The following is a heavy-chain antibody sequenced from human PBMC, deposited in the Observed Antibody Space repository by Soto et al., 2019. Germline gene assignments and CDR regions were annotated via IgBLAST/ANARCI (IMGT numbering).Heavy chain of an antibody. CDR1: GFSLNSSGEG. J-gene: IGHJ5*02. CDR2: LYWDDDN. V-gene: IGHV2-5*02. Sequence: QITLKESGPTLVKPTQTLTLTCTFSGFSLNSSGEGVVWIRQPPGRALEWLAILYWDDDNRYSPSLESRVTVTKDTSKNQVVLMMTHMDPVDTATYYCAHTITTFGVDVRDWFDPWGQGTLVTVSS. D-gene: IGHD3-3*01. CDR3: AHTITTFGVDVRDWFDP.